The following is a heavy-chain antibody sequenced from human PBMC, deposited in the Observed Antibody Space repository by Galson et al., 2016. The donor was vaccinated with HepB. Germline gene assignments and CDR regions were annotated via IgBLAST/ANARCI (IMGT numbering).Heavy chain of an antibody. D-gene: IGHD3-22*01. V-gene: IGHV3-33*01. CDR2: IWYDGSNK. CDR1: GFTFSSYG. J-gene: IGHJ6*02. Sequence: SLRLSCAASGFTFSSYGMHWVRQAPGKGLEWVAVIWYDGSNKYYADSVKGRFTISRDNSKNTLYLQMNSLRAEDTAVYYCARERDSGGYWRPYYYYGMDVWGQGTTVTVSS. CDR3: ARERDSGGYWRPYYYYGMDV.